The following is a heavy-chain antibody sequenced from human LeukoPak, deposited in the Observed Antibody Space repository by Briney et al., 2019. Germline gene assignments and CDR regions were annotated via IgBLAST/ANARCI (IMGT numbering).Heavy chain of an antibody. V-gene: IGHV3-7*01. Sequence: PGGSLRLSCAASGFTFSSYWMSWVRQAPGKGLEWVANIKQDGSEKYYVDSVKGRFTISRDNAKNSLYLQMNSLRAEDTAVYYCARGPIVVVPAAPPYWYFDLWGRGTLVTVSS. CDR1: GFTFSSYW. CDR2: IKQDGSEK. J-gene: IGHJ2*01. CDR3: ARGPIVVVPAAPPYWYFDL. D-gene: IGHD2-2*01.